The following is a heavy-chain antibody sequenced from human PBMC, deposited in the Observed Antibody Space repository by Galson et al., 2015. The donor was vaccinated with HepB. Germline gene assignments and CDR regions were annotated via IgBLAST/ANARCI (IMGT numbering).Heavy chain of an antibody. CDR1: GGSFSGFY. J-gene: IGHJ3*02. CDR3: ARRTVLIIYNDAFDI. CDR2: INHSGST. Sequence: EPLPPTCAAYGGSFSGFYWSLLRPPPGKGLGWAGEINHSGSTNYNASLKSRVTISVDTSKIQFSLKLSSVTAADTAVYYCARRTVLIIYNDAFDIWGQGTMVTVSS. D-gene: IGHD3-16*01. V-gene: IGHV4-34*01.